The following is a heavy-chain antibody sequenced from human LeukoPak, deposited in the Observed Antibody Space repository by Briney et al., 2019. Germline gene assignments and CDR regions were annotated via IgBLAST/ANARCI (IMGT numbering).Heavy chain of an antibody. V-gene: IGHV3-15*01. CDR3: TTDLRGYSYGYYFDY. CDR2: IKSKTDGGTT. CDR1: GFTFSNAW. J-gene: IGHJ4*02. D-gene: IGHD5-18*01. Sequence: KPGGSLRLSCAASGFTFSNAWMSWVRQAPGKGLVWVGRIKSKTDGGTTDYAAPVKGRFTISRDDSKNTLYLQMNSLKTEDTAVYYCTTDLRGYSYGYYFDYWGQGTLVTVSS.